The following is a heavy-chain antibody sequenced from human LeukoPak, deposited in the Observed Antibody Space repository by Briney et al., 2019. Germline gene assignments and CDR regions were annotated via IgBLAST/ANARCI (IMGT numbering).Heavy chain of an antibody. CDR2: ISSSGSTI. V-gene: IGHV3-11*04. J-gene: IGHJ4*02. CDR3: ARVMGYYDFWSGLDY. CDR1: GGSFSGYY. Sequence: LPLTCAVYGGSFSGYYWSWIRQASGKGLEWVSYISSSGSTIYYADSVKGRFTISRDNAKNSLYLQMNSLRAEDTAVYYCARVMGYYDFWSGLDYWGQGTLVTVSS. D-gene: IGHD3-3*01.